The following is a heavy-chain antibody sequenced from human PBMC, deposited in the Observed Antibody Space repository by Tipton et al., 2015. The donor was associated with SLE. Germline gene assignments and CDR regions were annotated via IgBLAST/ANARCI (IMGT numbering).Heavy chain of an antibody. CDR2: IYYTWTTT. V-gene: IGHV4-39*07. J-gene: IGHJ5*02. Sequence: TLSLTCTVSGGSVSSSSKSWAWIRQPPGKGLEWIGSIYYTWTTTYYNPFLKSRVTMSVDTSKNQFSLRLTSVIAADTAVYYCARLHGYSYGLNWFDPWGQGTLISVSS. D-gene: IGHD5-18*01. CDR1: GGSVSSSSKS. CDR3: ARLHGYSYGLNWFDP.